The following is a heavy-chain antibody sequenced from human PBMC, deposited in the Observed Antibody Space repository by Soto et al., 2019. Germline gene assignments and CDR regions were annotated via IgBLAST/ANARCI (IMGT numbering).Heavy chain of an antibody. CDR1: GFTFSSYG. J-gene: IGHJ6*02. CDR3: AKGVVVVPAAPRYYYYGMDV. Sequence: PGGSLRLSCAASGFTFSSYGMHWVRQAPGKGLEWVAVISYDGSNKYYADSVKGRFTISRDNSRNTLYLQMNSLRAEDTAVYYCAKGVVVVPAAPRYYYYGMDVWGQGTTVTVS. CDR2: ISYDGSNK. V-gene: IGHV3-30*18. D-gene: IGHD2-2*01.